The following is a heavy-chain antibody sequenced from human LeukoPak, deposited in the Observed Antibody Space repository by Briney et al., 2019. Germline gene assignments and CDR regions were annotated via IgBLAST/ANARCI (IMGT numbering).Heavy chain of an antibody. D-gene: IGHD1-26*01. CDR2: ISWNSGSI. Sequence: PGRSLRLSCAASGFTFDDYAMHWVRQAPGKGLEWVSGISWNSGSIGYADSVKGRFTISRDNAKNSLYLQMNSLRAEDTALYYCAKDFRASIVGAFDYWGQGTLVTVSS. V-gene: IGHV3-9*01. CDR1: GFTFDDYA. J-gene: IGHJ4*02. CDR3: AKDFRASIVGAFDY.